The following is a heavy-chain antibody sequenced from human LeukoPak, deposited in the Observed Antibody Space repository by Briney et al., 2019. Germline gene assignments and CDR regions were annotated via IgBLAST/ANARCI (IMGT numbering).Heavy chain of an antibody. V-gene: IGHV7-4-1*02. CDR1: GYTFTSYA. Sequence: GASVKVSCKASGYTFTSYAMNWVRQAPGQGLEWMGWINTNTGNPTYAQGFTGRSVFSLDTSVSTAYLQISSLKAEDTAVYYCARGPEYSSSSERPFDYWGQGTLVTVSS. J-gene: IGHJ4*02. D-gene: IGHD6-6*01. CDR2: INTNTGNP. CDR3: ARGPEYSSSSERPFDY.